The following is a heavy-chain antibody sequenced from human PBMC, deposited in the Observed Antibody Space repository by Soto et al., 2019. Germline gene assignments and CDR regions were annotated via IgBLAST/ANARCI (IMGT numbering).Heavy chain of an antibody. Sequence: LSLTCTVSGASISSYFWTWIRQPAGKGLDWIGRISTSGTTNYNPSLKSRVTMSVDTSKNHFSLNLSSVTAADTAVYYCAREAGPDRWFDPWGQGTLVTVSS. CDR3: AREAGPDRWFDP. CDR2: ISTSGTT. J-gene: IGHJ5*02. CDR1: GASISSYF. V-gene: IGHV4-4*07. D-gene: IGHD6-19*01.